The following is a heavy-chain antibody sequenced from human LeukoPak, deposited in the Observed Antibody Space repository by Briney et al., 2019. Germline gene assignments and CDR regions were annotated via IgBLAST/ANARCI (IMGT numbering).Heavy chain of an antibody. CDR2: ISGSSTYI. Sequence: RGSLRDSCAASGFTFSGYSINWVRQAPGKGLEWVSSISGSSTYIHYADSVKGRFTIHRDNARNSLYLQMNSLRAEDTAVYYCARSPPRGYSGHDDWPACCFDSWGQGTVDSVSS. D-gene: IGHD5-12*01. CDR3: ARSPPRGYSGHDDWPACCFDS. V-gene: IGHV3-21*01. J-gene: IGHJ4*02. CDR1: GFTFSGYS.